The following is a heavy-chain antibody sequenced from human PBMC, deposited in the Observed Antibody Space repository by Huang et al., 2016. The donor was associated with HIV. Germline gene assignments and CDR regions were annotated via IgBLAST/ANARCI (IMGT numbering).Heavy chain of an antibody. Sequence: EVQLVESGGGLVQPGGSLRLSCAASGFSISSYWMHWVRQAPGKGRVLVSRMNSDGSSTSDADSVKGRFTISRDNAKNTLYLQMNSLRAEDTAVYYCARDPRIQSWLNFFDYWGQGTLVSVSS. V-gene: IGHV3-74*01. CDR1: GFSISSYW. CDR3: ARDPRIQSWLNFFDY. J-gene: IGHJ4*02. CDR2: MNSDGSST. D-gene: IGHD3-22*01.